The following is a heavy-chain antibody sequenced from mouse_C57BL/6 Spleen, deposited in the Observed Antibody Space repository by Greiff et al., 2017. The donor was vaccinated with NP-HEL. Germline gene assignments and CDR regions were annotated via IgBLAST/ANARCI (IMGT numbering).Heavy chain of an antibody. Sequence: QVQLQQPGAELVKPGASVKVSCKASGYTFTSYWMHWVKQRPGQGLEWIGRIHPSDSDTNYNQKFKGKATLTVDKSSSTAYMQLSSLTSEESAVYNCARGIDYGDFEVWGTGTTVTVSS. J-gene: IGHJ1*03. V-gene: IGHV1-74*01. CDR3: ARGIDYGDFEV. CDR1: GYTFTSYW. CDR2: IHPSDSDT.